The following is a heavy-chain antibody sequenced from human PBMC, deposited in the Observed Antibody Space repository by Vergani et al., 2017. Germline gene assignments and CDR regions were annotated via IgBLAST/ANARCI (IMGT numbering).Heavy chain of an antibody. D-gene: IGHD3-22*01. Sequence: EVQLVQSGAEVKKPGESLTISCQISGYSFTNYWIGCVRQMPGKGLEWMGIIHPADSDTRYSPSFQGQVTISVDKSISTAYLQRSSLRASDSAMYYCARLYGRDSSGSKYFDYWGQGTLVTVSS. V-gene: IGHV5-51*01. CDR3: ARLYGRDSSGSKYFDY. CDR1: GYSFTNYW. CDR2: IHPADSDT. J-gene: IGHJ4*02.